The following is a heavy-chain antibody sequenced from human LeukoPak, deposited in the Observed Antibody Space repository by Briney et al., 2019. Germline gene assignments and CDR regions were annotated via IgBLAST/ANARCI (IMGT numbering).Heavy chain of an antibody. J-gene: IGHJ3*02. CDR2: IHYTGGA. CDR3: ARTTTDALDI. V-gene: IGHV4-59*01. CDR1: GASIRDYH. Sequence: SETLSLTCTVSGASIRDYHWSWIRQPPGKGLERIGYIHYTGGAIYSPSLKSRVTMSVDTSKNQFSLDLNSVTAADTAVYYCARTTTDALDIWGQGTMVTVSS. D-gene: IGHD1-1*01.